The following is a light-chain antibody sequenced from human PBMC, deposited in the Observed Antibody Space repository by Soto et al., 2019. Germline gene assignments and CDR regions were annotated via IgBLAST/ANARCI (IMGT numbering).Light chain of an antibody. Sequence: QSALTQPASVSGSPGQSITISCTGTSSDVGGYNYVSWYQQHPGKAPKLMIYDVSNRPSGVSNRFSGSKAGNTAYLTLSGLQAEDEADYYCSSYTTSSTLVFGGGTKLTVL. CDR3: SSYTTSSTLV. CDR2: DVS. CDR1: SSDVGGYNY. V-gene: IGLV2-14*01. J-gene: IGLJ2*01.